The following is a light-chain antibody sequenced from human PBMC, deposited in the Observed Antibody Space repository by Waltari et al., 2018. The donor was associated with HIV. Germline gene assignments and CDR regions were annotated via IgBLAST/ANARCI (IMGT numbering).Light chain of an antibody. CDR1: QNINKY. CDR3: QQYDNLPLT. CDR2: DVF. J-gene: IGKJ4*01. Sequence: DIQMTQFSSSLSASVGDRVTITCQASQNINKYLNWYQQKPGKAPKLLIYDVFNLETGVPPRFSGSGSGTDFTFTISTLEPEDIATYYCQQYDNLPLTFGGGTKVEIK. V-gene: IGKV1-33*01.